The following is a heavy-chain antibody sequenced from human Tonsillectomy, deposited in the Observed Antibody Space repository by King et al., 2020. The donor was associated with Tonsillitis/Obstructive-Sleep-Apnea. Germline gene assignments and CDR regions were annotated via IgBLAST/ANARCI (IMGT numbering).Heavy chain of an antibody. CDR2: ISSSSSYI. J-gene: IGHJ6*03. Sequence: VQLVESGGGLVKPGGSLRFSCAASGFTFSSYSMNWVRQAPGKGLEWVSFISSSSSYIYYADSVKGRFTISRDNAKNSLYLQMNSLRAEDTAVYYCARGKAGPDPLDYYYYMDVWGKGTTVTVSS. D-gene: IGHD6-13*01. V-gene: IGHV3-21*01. CDR3: ARGKAGPDPLDYYYYMDV. CDR1: GFTFSSYS.